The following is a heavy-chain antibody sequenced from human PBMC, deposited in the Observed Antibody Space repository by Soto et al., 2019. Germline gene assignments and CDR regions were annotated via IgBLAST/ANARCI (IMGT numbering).Heavy chain of an antibody. Sequence: GGSLRLSCAASGFTFSNYAMSWVRQAPGKGLEWVSAISSSGDSPYYADSVKGRFTVSRDNSKNTLYLQMNSLRVEDTAIYYCARNTLPPTHFWGQGTLVTVSS. D-gene: IGHD5-18*01. CDR3: ARNTLPPTHF. CDR1: GFTFSNYA. V-gene: IGHV3-23*01. CDR2: ISSSGDSP. J-gene: IGHJ4*02.